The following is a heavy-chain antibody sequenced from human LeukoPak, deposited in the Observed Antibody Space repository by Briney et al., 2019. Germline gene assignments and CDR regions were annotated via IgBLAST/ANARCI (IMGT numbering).Heavy chain of an antibody. D-gene: IGHD2-8*01. CDR2: VSSSGTT. V-gene: IGHV4-31*03. CDR1: GCSISRDGHY. CDR3: AREMVRDAFDI. J-gene: IGHJ3*02. Sequence: PAQSLSLTCTVSGCSISRDGHYWSWIRPCPGKGLESIGSVSSSGTTTYNPCLKSRVTISLDTSQHQFSLNLRSLTAADTAVYYRAREMVRDAFDIWGQGTMVTVSS.